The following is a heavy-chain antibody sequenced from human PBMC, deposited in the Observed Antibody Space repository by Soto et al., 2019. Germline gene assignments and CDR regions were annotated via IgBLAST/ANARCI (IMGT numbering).Heavy chain of an antibody. D-gene: IGHD5-18*01. J-gene: IGHJ4*02. Sequence: EVQLLESGGGLVQRGGSLRLSCVASGFTFSNYAMNWVRQAPGKGLEWVSSISGSGSGGSTYYADSVKGRFTISRDSSKNTVYLQMSSLRPEDTAVYFCARGDTSMVWYSLQFDYWGQGTLVTVSS. CDR2: ISGSGSGGST. V-gene: IGHV3-23*01. CDR3: ARGDTSMVWYSLQFDY. CDR1: GFTFSNYA.